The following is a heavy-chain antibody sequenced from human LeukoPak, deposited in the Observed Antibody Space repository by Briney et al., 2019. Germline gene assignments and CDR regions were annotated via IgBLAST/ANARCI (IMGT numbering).Heavy chain of an antibody. CDR2: TSFDGGNK. Sequence: GGSLRLSCAASGLTFSSFGMHWVRQAPGKGLEWVAVTSFDGGNKHYADSVKGRFTISRDNSKNTLYLQMNTLRVEDTAVYYCVKGRLLGAPWGMDVWGQGTTVTVSS. CDR1: GLTFSSFG. V-gene: IGHV3-30*18. J-gene: IGHJ6*02. CDR3: VKGRLLGAPWGMDV. D-gene: IGHD1-26*01.